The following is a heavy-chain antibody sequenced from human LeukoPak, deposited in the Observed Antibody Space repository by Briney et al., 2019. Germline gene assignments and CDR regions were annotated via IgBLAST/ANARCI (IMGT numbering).Heavy chain of an antibody. CDR3: ARDRGYSTFDY. CDR1: AFTFSNYW. D-gene: IGHD4-23*01. Sequence: GALRLSCAASAFTFSNYWMSWVRQAPGKGPEWVANIKEDGSEINYVDSVKGRFTISRDNAKNSLYLQMNSLRVDDTAVYYCARDRGYSTFDYWGQGTLVTVSS. V-gene: IGHV3-7*01. J-gene: IGHJ4*02. CDR2: IKEDGSEI.